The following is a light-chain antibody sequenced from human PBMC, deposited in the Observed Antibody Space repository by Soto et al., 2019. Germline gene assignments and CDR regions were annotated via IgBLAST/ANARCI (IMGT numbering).Light chain of an antibody. CDR2: GAS. CDR1: QSVSSS. J-gene: IGKJ4*01. CDR3: QQYGSSPPLT. Sequence: EIVLTQSPGTLSLSPGERATLSCRASQSVSSSLAWYQQKPGQAPRLLIYGASSRATGIPDRFGGSGSGTDFTLTISRLEPEDFAVYYCQQYGSSPPLTFGGGTKVEIK. V-gene: IGKV3-20*01.